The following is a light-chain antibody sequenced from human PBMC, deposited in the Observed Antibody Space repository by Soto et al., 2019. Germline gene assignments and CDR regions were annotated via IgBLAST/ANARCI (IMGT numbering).Light chain of an antibody. V-gene: IGKV3-15*01. CDR2: GTS. J-gene: IGKJ3*01. Sequence: EIVMTQSPATLSVSPGERATLSCRASQSVSSNLAWYQQKPGQSPRLLIYGTSTRATGIPARFSGSGSGTELTLNISRLQSEDFEVYYCHQYDNLPLTFGTGTKVDIK. CDR1: QSVSSN. CDR3: HQYDNLPLT.